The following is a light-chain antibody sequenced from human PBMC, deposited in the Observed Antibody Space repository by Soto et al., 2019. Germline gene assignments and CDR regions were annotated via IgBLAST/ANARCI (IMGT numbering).Light chain of an antibody. V-gene: IGKV3-20*01. J-gene: IGKJ2*01. Sequence: EIVLTQSPGTLSLSPGDRATLSCRASHSVRNNYLAWYQQKPGQAPKLLIYDASSRATGIPDRFGASGSGTDFTLSITKLEPEDFAVYFCHHYGGPPGTFGQGTKLEIK. CDR2: DAS. CDR1: HSVRNNY. CDR3: HHYGGPPGT.